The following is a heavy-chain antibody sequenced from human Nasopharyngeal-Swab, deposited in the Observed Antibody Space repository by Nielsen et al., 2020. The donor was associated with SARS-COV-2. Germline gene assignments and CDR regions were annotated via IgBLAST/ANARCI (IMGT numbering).Heavy chain of an antibody. D-gene: IGHD3-3*01. V-gene: IGHV3-30*03. Sequence: GGSLRLSCSASGFTFSSYGMHWVRQAPGKGLEWVAVISYDGSNKYYADSVKGRFTISRDNSKNTLYLQMNSLRAEDTAVYYCARARAAIYDFWSSYYPRDLNGMDVWGQGTTVTVSS. CDR2: ISYDGSNK. J-gene: IGHJ6*02. CDR1: GFTFSSYG. CDR3: ARARAAIYDFWSSYYPRDLNGMDV.